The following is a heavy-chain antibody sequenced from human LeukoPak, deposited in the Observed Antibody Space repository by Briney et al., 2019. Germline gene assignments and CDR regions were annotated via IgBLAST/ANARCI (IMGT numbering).Heavy chain of an antibody. V-gene: IGHV3-48*03. J-gene: IGHJ4*02. CDR3: ARGGGELQCFDY. Sequence: GGSLRLSCAASGFTFSSYEMNWVRQAPGKGLEWVSCISSSGSTIYYADSVKGRFTISRDNAKNSLYLQMNSLRAEDTAVYYCARGGGELQCFDYWGQGTLVTVSS. CDR1: GFTFSSYE. CDR2: ISSSGSTI. D-gene: IGHD1-7*01.